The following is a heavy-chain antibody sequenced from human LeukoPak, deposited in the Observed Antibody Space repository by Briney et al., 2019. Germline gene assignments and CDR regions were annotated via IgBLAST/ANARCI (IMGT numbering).Heavy chain of an antibody. CDR3: ATDRVTTVTPVYYFDY. CDR1: GYSFTNYH. D-gene: IGHD4-4*01. J-gene: IGHJ4*02. Sequence: ASVKVSCNTSGYSFTNYHMHWVRLAPGQGLEWMGHIYPNTGGTSYAQRFQGRVTMTSDTSVSTVYMELSSLISDDTAVYYCATDRVTTVTPVYYFDYWGQGTLVTVSS. CDR2: IYPNTGGT. V-gene: IGHV1-2*06.